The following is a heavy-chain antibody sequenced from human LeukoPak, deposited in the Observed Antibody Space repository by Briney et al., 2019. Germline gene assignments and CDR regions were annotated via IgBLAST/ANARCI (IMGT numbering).Heavy chain of an antibody. CDR3: ARDIPDTSGYYFGY. V-gene: IGHV1-2*02. CDR1: GYTFTGYY. CDR2: INPNSGGT. D-gene: IGHD3-22*01. J-gene: IGHJ4*02. Sequence: ASVKVSCKASGYTFTGYYMHWVRQAAGQGLEWMGWINPNSGGTNYAQKFQGRVTMTRDTSISTAYMELSRLRSDDTAVYYCARDIPDTSGYYFGYWGQGTLITVSS.